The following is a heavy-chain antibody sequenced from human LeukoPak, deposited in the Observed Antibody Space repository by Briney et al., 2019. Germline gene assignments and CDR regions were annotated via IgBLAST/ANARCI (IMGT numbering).Heavy chain of an antibody. D-gene: IGHD3-16*01. CDR3: ARGLRYYYYYGMDV. J-gene: IGHJ6*02. CDR1: GFTFNTYT. CDR2: ISGSSGII. Sequence: PGGSLRLSCAASGFTFNTYTMNWVRQAPGKGLEWISYISGSSGIIDYADSVRGRFTISRDNAKNSLYLQMNSLRAEDTAVYYCARGLRYYYYYGMDVWGQGTTVTVSS. V-gene: IGHV3-48*04.